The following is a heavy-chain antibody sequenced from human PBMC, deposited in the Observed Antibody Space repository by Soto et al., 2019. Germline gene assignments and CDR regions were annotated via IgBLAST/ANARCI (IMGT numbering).Heavy chain of an antibody. CDR1: GGSINSGGYC. CDR2: ISYGGST. CDR3: SRGILV. D-gene: IGHD5-18*01. J-gene: IGHJ4*02. Sequence: SETLSLTCTVSGGSINSGGYCWSWIRQHPGRGLDWIGCISYGGSTSYNPSLKSRVTISVDTSKNQFSLKLTSVAAADTAVYYCSRGILVWGQGALVTVSS. V-gene: IGHV4-31*03.